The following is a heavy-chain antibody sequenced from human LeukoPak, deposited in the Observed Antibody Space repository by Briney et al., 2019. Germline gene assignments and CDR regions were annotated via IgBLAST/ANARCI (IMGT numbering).Heavy chain of an antibody. Sequence: SETLSLTCTVSSVSISSFYWSWIRQPPGKGLEWIGYISWSGTTNYNPSLNSRVTISVDTSKNQFSLKLSSVTAADTAVYYCARSEMATIYFDYWGQGTLVTVSS. CDR3: ARSEMATIYFDY. J-gene: IGHJ4*02. V-gene: IGHV4-59*01. D-gene: IGHD5-24*01. CDR1: SVSISSFY. CDR2: ISWSGTT.